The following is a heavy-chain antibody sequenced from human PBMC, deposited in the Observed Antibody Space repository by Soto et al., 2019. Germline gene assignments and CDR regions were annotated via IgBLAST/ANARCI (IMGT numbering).Heavy chain of an antibody. CDR1: GGTFSSYA. V-gene: IGHV1-69*01. D-gene: IGHD6-6*01. CDR3: ARGDSSGSVGYYYYYGMDV. Sequence: QVQLVQSGAEVKKPGSSVKVSCKASGGTFSSYAISWVRQAPGQGLEWMGGIIPIFGTANYAQKFQGRVTITADESTSTAYMELSSLRSEDTAVYYCARGDSSGSVGYYYYYGMDVWGQGTTVTVSS. CDR2: IIPIFGTA. J-gene: IGHJ6*02.